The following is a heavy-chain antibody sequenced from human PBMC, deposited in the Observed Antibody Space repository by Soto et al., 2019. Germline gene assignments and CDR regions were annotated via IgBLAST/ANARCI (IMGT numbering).Heavy chain of an antibody. V-gene: IGHV4-59*01. Sequence: SETLSLTCTVSGRSLSSYYWIWIRQPPGKGLEWIGYIYYSGSTNYNPSLKSRVTISVDTSKNQFSLKLSSVTAADTAVYYCARGGWKLFDYWGQGTLVTVSS. CDR1: GRSLSSYY. CDR2: IYYSGST. D-gene: IGHD6-19*01. CDR3: ARGGWKLFDY. J-gene: IGHJ4*02.